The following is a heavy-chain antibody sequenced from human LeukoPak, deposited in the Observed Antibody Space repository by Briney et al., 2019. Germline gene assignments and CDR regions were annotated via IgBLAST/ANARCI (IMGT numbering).Heavy chain of an antibody. D-gene: IGHD1-26*01. V-gene: IGHV4-31*03. J-gene: IGHJ5*02. CDR1: GGSISSGGYY. CDR3: ARVRGPGWFDP. CDR2: IYYSGST. Sequence: SETLSLTCTVSGGSISSGGYYWSWIRQHPGKGLEWIGNIYYSGSTYYNPSLKSRVTISVDTSKNQFSLKLSSVAAADTAVYYCARVRGPGWFDPWGQGTLVTVSS.